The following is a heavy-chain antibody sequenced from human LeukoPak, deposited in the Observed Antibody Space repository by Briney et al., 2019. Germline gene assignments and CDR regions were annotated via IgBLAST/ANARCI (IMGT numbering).Heavy chain of an antibody. D-gene: IGHD3-3*01. J-gene: IGHJ4*02. V-gene: IGHV3-23*01. CDR1: GFTFISYA. CDR2: ISGSGGSK. Sequence: GGSLRLSCAASGFTFISYAMSWVRQAPGKGLKWVLAISGSGGSKYYADSVKGRFTISRDNSKNTLYLQMNSLRAEDTAVYYCAKDGVYDFWSGYYLDYWGQGTLVTVSS. CDR3: AKDGVYDFWSGYYLDY.